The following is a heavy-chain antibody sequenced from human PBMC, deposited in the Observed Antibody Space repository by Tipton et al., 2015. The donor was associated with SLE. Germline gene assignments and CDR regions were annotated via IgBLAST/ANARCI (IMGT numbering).Heavy chain of an antibody. D-gene: IGHD6-6*01. CDR2: IWYDGSNK. Sequence: SGFTFSSYGMHWVRQAPGKGLEWVAVIWYDGSNKYYADSVKGRFTISRDNSKNTLYLQMNSLRAEDTAVYYCARVLYSSSFFDYWGQGTLVTVSS. V-gene: IGHV3-33*01. CDR1: GFTFSSYG. CDR3: ARVLYSSSFFDY. J-gene: IGHJ4*02.